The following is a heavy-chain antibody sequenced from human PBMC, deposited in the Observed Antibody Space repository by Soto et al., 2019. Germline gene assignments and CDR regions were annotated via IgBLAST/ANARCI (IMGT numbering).Heavy chain of an antibody. CDR3: ARDEGIAARRAKYYYYGMDV. D-gene: IGHD6-6*01. CDR1: GYTFTSYG. CDR2: ISVYNGNT. J-gene: IGHJ6*02. V-gene: IGHV1-18*04. Sequence: ASVKVSCKASGYTFTSYGISWVRQAPGQGLEWMGWISVYNGNTNYAQKLQGRVTMTTDTSTSTAYMELRSLRSDDTAVYYCARDEGIAARRAKYYYYGMDVWGQGTTVTVSS.